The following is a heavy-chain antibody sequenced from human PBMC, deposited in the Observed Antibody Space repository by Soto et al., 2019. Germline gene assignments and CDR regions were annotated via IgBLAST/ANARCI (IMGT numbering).Heavy chain of an antibody. CDR3: ARVRSRGWYFDY. V-gene: IGHV3-48*02. D-gene: IGHD6-19*01. CDR2: ISSSSSAL. J-gene: IGHJ4*02. Sequence: GGSLRLSCAASGFTFITYSMNWVRQAPGKGLEWVSYISSSSSALYYADSVKGRFTISRDNAKNSLYLQMNSLRDEDTAVYYCARVRSRGWYFDYWGQGTLVTVSS. CDR1: GFTFITYS.